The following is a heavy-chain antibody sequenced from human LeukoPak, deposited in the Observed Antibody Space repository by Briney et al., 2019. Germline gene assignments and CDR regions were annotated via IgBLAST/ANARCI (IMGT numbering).Heavy chain of an antibody. J-gene: IGHJ4*02. CDR1: GFTFGGSG. V-gene: IGHV3-73*01. Sequence: GGSLRLSCAASGFTFGGSGMHWVRQASGKGLEWVGRIRSKANSYGTAYAASVKGRFTISRDDSKNTAYLQMNSLKTEDTAVYYCSRQPPDYGGSDHWGQGTLVTVSS. D-gene: IGHD4/OR15-4a*01. CDR2: IRSKANSYGT. CDR3: SRQPPDYGGSDH.